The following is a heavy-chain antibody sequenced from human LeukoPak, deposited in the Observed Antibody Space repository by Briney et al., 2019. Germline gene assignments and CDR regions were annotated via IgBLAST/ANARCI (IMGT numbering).Heavy chain of an antibody. J-gene: IGHJ3*02. CDR3: ARVRDCSSTSCYLSAAFDT. D-gene: IGHD2-2*01. Sequence: PSETLSLTCAVYGGSFSGYYWSWIRQPPGKGLEWIGEINHSGSTNYNPSLKSRVTISVDTSKNQSSLKLSSVTAADTAVYYCARVRDCSSTSCYLSAAFDTWGQGTMVTVSS. V-gene: IGHV4-34*01. CDR2: INHSGST. CDR1: GGSFSGYY.